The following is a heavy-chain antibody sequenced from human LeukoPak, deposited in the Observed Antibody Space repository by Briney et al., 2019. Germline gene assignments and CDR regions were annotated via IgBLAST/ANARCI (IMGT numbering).Heavy chain of an antibody. CDR3: ARDLSGVAGYTYGRGIDY. CDR1: GFSFRDYE. Sequence: GGSLRLSCEASGFSFRDYEMNWVRQAPGKGLEWVAYISSSFDIIYYADSVKGRFTISRDNAKTSLYLQMNSLRAEDTAVYYCARDLSGVAGYTYGRGIDYWGHGTLVTVSS. V-gene: IGHV3-48*03. J-gene: IGHJ4*01. D-gene: IGHD5-18*01. CDR2: ISSSFDII.